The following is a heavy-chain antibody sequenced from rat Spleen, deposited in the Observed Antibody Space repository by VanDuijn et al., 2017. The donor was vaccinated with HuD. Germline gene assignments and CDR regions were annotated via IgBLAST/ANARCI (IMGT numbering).Heavy chain of an antibody. D-gene: IGHD3-1*01. V-gene: IGHV2-15*01. CDR1: GFSLNTYT. CDR2: IWSNGGT. J-gene: IGHJ2*01. CDR3: TIHPRY. Sequence: VQLKESGPGLVQPSQTLSLTCTVSGFSLNTYTVSWIRQPPGKGLEWMGVIWSNGGTDYNSALKSRLSISRDTSKNQVFLKMNSLQTDDTGTYYCTIHPRYWGQGVMVTVSS.